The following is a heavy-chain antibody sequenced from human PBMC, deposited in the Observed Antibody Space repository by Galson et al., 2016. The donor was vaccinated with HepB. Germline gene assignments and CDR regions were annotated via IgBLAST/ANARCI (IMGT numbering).Heavy chain of an antibody. CDR2: MYYDGNN. J-gene: IGHJ4*02. Sequence: TLSLTCTVSGDSLSSSTYYWGWIRQPPGKGLDWIATMYYDGNNYRNPSLKRRVSISLDTNENQFSLQLRSVTAADTAVYFCVRGSDAYFDYWGQGSLVTVSS. V-gene: IGHV4-39*07. CDR1: GDSLSSSTYY. D-gene: IGHD3-10*01. CDR3: VRGSDAYFDY.